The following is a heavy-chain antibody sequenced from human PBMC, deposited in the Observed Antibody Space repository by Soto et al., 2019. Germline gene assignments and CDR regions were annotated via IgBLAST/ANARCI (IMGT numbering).Heavy chain of an antibody. V-gene: IGHV1-3*01. D-gene: IGHD2-15*01. Sequence: ASVKVSCKASGYTFTSYAIHWVRQAPGQRLEWMGWINAGNGNTKYSQKFQGRVTITRDTSASTAYMELSSLRSEDTAVYYCARDRSGGSWGPFDPWGQGTLVTVSS. CDR1: GYTFTSYA. J-gene: IGHJ5*02. CDR2: INAGNGNT. CDR3: ARDRSGGSWGPFDP.